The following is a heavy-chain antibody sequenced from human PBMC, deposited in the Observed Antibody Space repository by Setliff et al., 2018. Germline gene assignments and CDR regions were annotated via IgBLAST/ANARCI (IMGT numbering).Heavy chain of an antibody. CDR1: GFGFTTYG. Sequence: GASVKVSCKTSGFGFTTYGISWVRQAPGQGLEWMGGTIPIFGTTNYAQKFQGRVTMTRDTSTSTVYMELSSLRSEDTAVYYCARGPPYSSGWYPTFPFDYWGQGTLVTVSS. CDR2: TIPIFGTT. J-gene: IGHJ4*02. D-gene: IGHD6-19*01. V-gene: IGHV1-69*05. CDR3: ARGPPYSSGWYPTFPFDY.